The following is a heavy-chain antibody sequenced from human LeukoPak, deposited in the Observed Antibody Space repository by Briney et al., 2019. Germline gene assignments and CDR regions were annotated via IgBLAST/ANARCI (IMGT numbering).Heavy chain of an antibody. D-gene: IGHD3-22*01. CDR2: IYHSGST. CDR1: GYSISSGYY. Sequence: PSETLSLTCTVSGYSISSGYYWGWIRQPPGKGLEWIGSIYHSGSTYYNPSLKSRVTISVDTSKNQFSLKLSSVTAAGTAVYYCARDFAWDYDSSGYSFDYWGQGTLVTVSS. J-gene: IGHJ4*02. V-gene: IGHV4-38-2*02. CDR3: ARDFAWDYDSSGYSFDY.